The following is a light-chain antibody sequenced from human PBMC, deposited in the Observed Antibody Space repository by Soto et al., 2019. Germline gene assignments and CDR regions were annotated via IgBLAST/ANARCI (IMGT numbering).Light chain of an antibody. CDR3: QQYLSAPLT. Sequence: DIVMTQSPDSLAVSLGERATINCKSSQSVFSSSAKRDYLAWFQQKAGQAPKTLIYDTSTREPGVPGRFSGSGSGTEFTLTITNLQAEDVATYYCQQYLSAPLTFVQGTKVEIK. V-gene: IGKV4-1*01. CDR1: QSVFSSSAKRDY. CDR2: DTS. J-gene: IGKJ2*01.